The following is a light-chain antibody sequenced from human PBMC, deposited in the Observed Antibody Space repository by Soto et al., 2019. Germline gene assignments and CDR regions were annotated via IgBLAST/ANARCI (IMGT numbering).Light chain of an antibody. V-gene: IGKV3-15*01. J-gene: IGKJ5*01. CDR1: QSVSDK. Sequence: EIVMTQSPATLYVSPGERVTLSCRASQSVSDKLAWYQQKPGQGPRLLVYRASTRTLGIPARFSGSESGTEFTLTISSLQSEDFAIYYCQQYNTWPITFGQGTRLEIK. CDR3: QQYNTWPIT. CDR2: RAS.